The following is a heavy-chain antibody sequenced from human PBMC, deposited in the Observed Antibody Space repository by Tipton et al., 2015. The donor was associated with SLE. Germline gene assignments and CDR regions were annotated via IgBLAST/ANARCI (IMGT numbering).Heavy chain of an antibody. V-gene: IGHV4-61*02. D-gene: IGHD7-27*01. J-gene: IGHJ6*03. CDR1: GGSISSGSYY. Sequence: LRLSCTVSGGSISSGSYYWSWIRQPAGKGLEWIGRIYTSGSTNYNPSLKSRVTISIDTSKNQFSLKLSSVTAADTAVYYCARAPHLTGSYYYYYMGVWGKGTTVTISS. CDR3: ARAPHLTGSYYYYYMGV. CDR2: IYTSGST.